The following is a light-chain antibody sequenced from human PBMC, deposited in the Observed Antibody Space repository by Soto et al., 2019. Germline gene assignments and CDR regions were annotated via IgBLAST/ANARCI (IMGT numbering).Light chain of an antibody. CDR1: QAMNTY. J-gene: IGKJ5*01. Sequence: DIQLTQSPSFLSASVGDRVTISCRASQAMNTYIAWYQQRPGAAPKLLVYGASTLYTGVPSRFSGSESGAVFTLTISSLQPEDFATYYCQQLHSYPITFGQGNDWRL. CDR2: GAS. CDR3: QQLHSYPIT. V-gene: IGKV1-9*01.